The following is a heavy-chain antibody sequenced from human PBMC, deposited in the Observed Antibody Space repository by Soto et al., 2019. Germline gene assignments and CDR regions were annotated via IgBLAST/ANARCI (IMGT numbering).Heavy chain of an antibody. CDR1: GGSIREKY. V-gene: IGHV4-4*07. Sequence: SETLSLTCIVSGGSIREKYWNWVRQPPGQGLEWIGLIFANGHTDYNPSLKSRVTMSVDASKNPFSLSLTSMTAADSAAYNCVASLAASGLNWLDPWGRGTLVTVS. CDR2: IFANGHT. CDR3: VASLAASGLNWLDP. D-gene: IGHD6-13*01. J-gene: IGHJ5*02.